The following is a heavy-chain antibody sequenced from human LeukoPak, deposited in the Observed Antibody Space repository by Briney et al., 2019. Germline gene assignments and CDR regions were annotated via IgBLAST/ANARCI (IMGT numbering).Heavy chain of an antibody. D-gene: IGHD2-2*01. J-gene: IGHJ5*02. CDR3: ARDHGVSVAAAPSWGWFDP. Sequence: PGGSLRLSCAASGFTFSSYAMSWVRQAPGKGLEWVANIKQDGSEKHYVDSVKGRFTISRDNAKNSLYLQMNSLRAEDTAVYYCARDHGVSVAAAPSWGWFDPWGQGTLVTVSS. V-gene: IGHV3-7*01. CDR2: IKQDGSEK. CDR1: GFTFSSYA.